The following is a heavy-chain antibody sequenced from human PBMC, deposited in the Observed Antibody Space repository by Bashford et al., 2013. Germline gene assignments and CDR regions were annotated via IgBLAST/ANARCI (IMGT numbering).Heavy chain of an antibody. J-gene: IGHJ4*02. CDR2: IYYSGST. CDR3: ARGSLGELLSLDY. V-gene: IGHV4-30-4*01. CDR1: GGSISSGDYY. D-gene: IGHD1-26*01. Sequence: SETLSLTCTVSGGSISSGDYYWSWIRQPPGKGLEWIGYIYYSGSTYYNPSLKSRVTISVDTSKNQFSLKLSSVTAADTAVYYCARGSLGELLSLDYWGQGTLVTVSS.